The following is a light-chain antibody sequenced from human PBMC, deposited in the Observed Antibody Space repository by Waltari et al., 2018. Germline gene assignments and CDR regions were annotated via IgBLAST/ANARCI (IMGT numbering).Light chain of an antibody. J-gene: IGKJ5*01. V-gene: IGKV3-11*01. CDR2: DAS. CDR3: QQRTNWVTT. Sequence: EIEWTQSPATLSLSQRERATRSCRANESVSSYLAWYQQKPGQAPRLLIYDASNRAAGIPARFSGSGYGTDFTLTISSLEPEDFAIYYCQQRTNWVTTFGQGTRLDIK. CDR1: ESVSSY.